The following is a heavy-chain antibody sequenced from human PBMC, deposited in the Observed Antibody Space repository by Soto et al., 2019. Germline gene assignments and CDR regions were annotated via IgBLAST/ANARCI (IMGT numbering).Heavy chain of an antibody. V-gene: IGHV3-74*01. D-gene: IGHD2-2*01. CDR2: INSDGSIT. Sequence: GGSLRHSCAASGFTFSSYWMHWVRQAPGKGRVWVSRINSDGSITAYADSVKGRFTISRDNTKNTLFLQMNSLGADDTAVYYCVREGMPACSSINCLRPGNYWGQGTLVTVSS. CDR1: GFTFSSYW. CDR3: VREGMPACSSINCLRPGNY. J-gene: IGHJ4*02.